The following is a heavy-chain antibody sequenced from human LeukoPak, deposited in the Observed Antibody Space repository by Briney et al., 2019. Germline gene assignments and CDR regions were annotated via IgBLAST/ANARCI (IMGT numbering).Heavy chain of an antibody. CDR1: GFTFSSYA. V-gene: IGHV3-23*01. Sequence: GGSLRLSCAASGFTFSSYAMSWVRQAPGKGLEGVSTISGSGGSKYYADSVKGRFTIPRDKSKNTLFLQVTSLRAEDTAVYYCATQGAYNVLTGYYTLDYWGQGTLVTVSS. CDR3: ATQGAYNVLTGYYTLDY. J-gene: IGHJ4*02. CDR2: ISGSGGSK. D-gene: IGHD3-9*01.